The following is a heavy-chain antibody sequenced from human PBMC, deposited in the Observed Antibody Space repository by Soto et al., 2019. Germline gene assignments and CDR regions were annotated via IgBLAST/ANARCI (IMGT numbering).Heavy chain of an antibody. Sequence: QVQLVQSGAEVKKPGSSVKVSCKASGGTFSSYAISWVRQAPGQGLEWMGGIIPIFGTENYAQKFQGRVTIAADESTSTAYMELSSLRSEDTAVYYCARERSPGIAAACYFDYWGQGTLVTVSS. V-gene: IGHV1-69*01. J-gene: IGHJ4*02. D-gene: IGHD6-13*01. CDR2: IIPIFGTE. CDR1: GGTFSSYA. CDR3: ARERSPGIAAACYFDY.